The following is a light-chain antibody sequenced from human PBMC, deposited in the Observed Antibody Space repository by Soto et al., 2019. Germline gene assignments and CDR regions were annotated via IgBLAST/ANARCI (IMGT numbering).Light chain of an antibody. V-gene: IGKV1-5*03. J-gene: IGKJ1*01. CDR1: QSISSW. Sequence: DIQITQSPSTLSASVGDRVTITCRASQSISSWLAWYQQKPGKAPKLLIYKASTLQSGVPSRFSGSGSGTEFTLTISRLKPDDLATYYCQQYNSYSTWTFGQGTKVDIK. CDR3: QQYNSYSTWT. CDR2: KAS.